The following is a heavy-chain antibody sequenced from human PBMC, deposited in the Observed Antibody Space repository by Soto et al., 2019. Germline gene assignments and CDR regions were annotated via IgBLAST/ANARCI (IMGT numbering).Heavy chain of an antibody. Sequence: SXTLSLTCTVSGGSIRSYYWSWIRQPPGKGLEWIGYIYYSGSTNYNPSLKSRVTISVDTSKNQFSLKLSSVTAADTAVYYCARDSDSWFDPWGQGTLVTVSS. CDR1: GGSIRSYY. V-gene: IGHV4-59*01. J-gene: IGHJ5*02. CDR3: ARDSDSWFDP. CDR2: IYYSGST.